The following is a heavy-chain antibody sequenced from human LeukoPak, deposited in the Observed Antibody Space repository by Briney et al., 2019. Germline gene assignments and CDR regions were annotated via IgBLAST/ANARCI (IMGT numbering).Heavy chain of an antibody. D-gene: IGHD2-8*01. CDR3: ARDQNGWFDY. CDR1: GYSISSGYY. Sequence: PSKTLSLTCTVSGYSISSGYYWGWIRQPPGKGLEWIGSIDHSGSTYYNPSLKSRVTMSVDTSKNQFSLKLSSVTAADTAVYYCARDQNGWFDYWGQGTLVTVSS. J-gene: IGHJ4*02. CDR2: IDHSGST. V-gene: IGHV4-38-2*02.